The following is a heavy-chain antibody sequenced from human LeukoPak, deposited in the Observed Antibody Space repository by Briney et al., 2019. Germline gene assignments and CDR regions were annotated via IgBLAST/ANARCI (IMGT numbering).Heavy chain of an antibody. J-gene: IGHJ4*02. CDR3: ARSSRELGGYAPWELMPPFDY. CDR1: GFTVSSNY. Sequence: GGSLRLSCAASGFTVSSNYMTWVRQAPGKGLEWVSIIYSGRSTYYADSVKGRFTISRDNAKNSLYLQMNSLRAEDTAVYYCARSSRELGGYAPWELMPPFDYWGQGTLVTVSS. CDR2: IYSGRST. D-gene: IGHD1-7*01. V-gene: IGHV3-53*01.